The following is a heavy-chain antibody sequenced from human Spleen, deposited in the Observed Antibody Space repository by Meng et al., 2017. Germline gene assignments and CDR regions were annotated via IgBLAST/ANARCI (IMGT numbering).Heavy chain of an antibody. CDR3: ARYYYDSSGYYFDY. Sequence: ETLSLTCAASGFTFSSYWMSWVRQAPGKGLEWVANIKQDGSEEYYVDSVKGRFTISRDNAKNLLYMQMNSLRAEDTAVYYCARYYYDSSGYYFDYWGQGTMVTVSS. D-gene: IGHD3-22*01. CDR2: IKQDGSEE. V-gene: IGHV3-7*01. CDR1: GFTFSSYW. J-gene: IGHJ4*02.